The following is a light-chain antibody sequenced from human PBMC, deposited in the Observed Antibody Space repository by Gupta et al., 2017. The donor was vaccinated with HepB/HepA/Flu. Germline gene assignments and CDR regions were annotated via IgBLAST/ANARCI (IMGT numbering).Light chain of an antibody. Sequence: DIQMTQSPSSLLASLGDRVTITCRASQGIRNDVGWYQQKPGKAPKRLIYAASSLQSGVPSRFSGSGFGTEFTLTISSLQPEDFATYYCLQHNSYPLTFGGGTKVEIK. V-gene: IGKV1-17*01. J-gene: IGKJ4*01. CDR1: QGIRND. CDR3: LQHNSYPLT. CDR2: AAS.